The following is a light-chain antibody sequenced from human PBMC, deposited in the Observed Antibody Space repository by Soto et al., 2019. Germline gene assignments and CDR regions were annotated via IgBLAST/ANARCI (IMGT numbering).Light chain of an antibody. J-gene: IGLJ1*01. CDR1: SSVVGGYNY. CDR3: CSYASMYTQV. V-gene: IGLV2-11*01. CDR2: DVS. Sequence: QSVLTQPRSVSGCPGQSVTSCCTGTSSVVGGYNYVSWYQQHPGKAPKLMIYDVSKRPSGVPDRFSGSKSGNTASLTISGLQAEDEADYYCCSYASMYTQVFGTGTKVTVL.